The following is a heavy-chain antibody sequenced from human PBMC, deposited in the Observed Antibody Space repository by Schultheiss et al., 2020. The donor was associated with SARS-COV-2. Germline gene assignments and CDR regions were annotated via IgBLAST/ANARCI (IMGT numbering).Heavy chain of an antibody. CDR2: INSDGTTA. CDR3: ARSPGTDY. D-gene: IGHD1-1*01. Sequence: GGSLRLSCAASGFTFSSYAMSWVRQAPGRGPVWVSRINSDGTTATYADSVKGRFTISRDNAKSTLYLQMNSLTTEDTAVYYCARSPGTDYWGQGTLVTVSS. V-gene: IGHV3-74*01. CDR1: GFTFSSYA. J-gene: IGHJ4*02.